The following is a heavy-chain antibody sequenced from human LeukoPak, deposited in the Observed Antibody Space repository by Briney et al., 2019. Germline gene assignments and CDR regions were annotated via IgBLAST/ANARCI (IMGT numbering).Heavy chain of an antibody. Sequence: SETLSLTCTVSGGSISSGTYYWNWIRQPAGKGLEWIGRVGRMYNRESTNYNPSLKSPVTISVDTSKNQFSLKLSSVTAADTAVYYCASSSWLRDANFDSWGQGTLVTVSS. CDR2: VGRMYNREST. D-gene: IGHD2-2*01. V-gene: IGHV4-61*02. CDR3: ASSSWLRDANFDS. CDR1: GGSISSGTYY. J-gene: IGHJ4*02.